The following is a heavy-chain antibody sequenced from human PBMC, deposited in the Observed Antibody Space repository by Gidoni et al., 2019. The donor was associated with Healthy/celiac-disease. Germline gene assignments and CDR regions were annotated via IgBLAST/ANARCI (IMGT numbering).Heavy chain of an antibody. D-gene: IGHD4-17*01. V-gene: IGHV3-43*01. CDR3: AKDSLDGDYGGYYFDY. J-gene: IGHJ4*02. CDR1: GFTFDDYT. CDR2: ISWDGGST. Sequence: EVQLVESGGVVVQPGGSLRLSCAASGFTFDDYTMHWVRQAPGKGLEWVSLISWDGGSTYYADSVKGRFTISRDNSKNSLYLQMNSLRTEDTALYYCAKDSLDGDYGGYYFDYWGQGTLVTVSS.